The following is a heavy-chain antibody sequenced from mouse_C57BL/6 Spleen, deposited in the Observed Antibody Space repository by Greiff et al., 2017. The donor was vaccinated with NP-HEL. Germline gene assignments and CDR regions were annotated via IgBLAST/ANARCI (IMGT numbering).Heavy chain of an antibody. Sequence: EVMLVESGGGLVKPGGSLKLSCAASGFTFSDYGMHWVRQAPEKGLEWVAYISSGSSTIYYADTVKGRFTISRDNAKNTLFLQMTSLRSEDTAMYYCARRYAGYFDDWGQGTTLTVSS. CDR1: GFTFSDYG. D-gene: IGHD1-1*01. J-gene: IGHJ2*01. V-gene: IGHV5-17*01. CDR3: ARRYAGYFDD. CDR2: ISSGSSTI.